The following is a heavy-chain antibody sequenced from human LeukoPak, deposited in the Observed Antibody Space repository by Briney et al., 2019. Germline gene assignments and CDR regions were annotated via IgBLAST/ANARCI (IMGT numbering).Heavy chain of an antibody. CDR1: GHTFTSYY. CDR2: INASGGGT. CDR3: ARDRYYYYDSSGYYGVRNYFDC. J-gene: IGHJ4*02. V-gene: IGHV1-46*01. Sequence: GASVKVSCKASGHTFTSYYMNWVRQAPGQGLEWMGIINASGGGTNYAQKFQGRVSMTRDTSTSTVYMELSSLRSEDTAVYYCARDRYYYYDSSGYYGVRNYFDCWGQGTLVTVSS. D-gene: IGHD3-22*01.